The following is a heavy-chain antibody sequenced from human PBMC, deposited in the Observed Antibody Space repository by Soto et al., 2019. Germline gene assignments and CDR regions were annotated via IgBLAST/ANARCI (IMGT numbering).Heavy chain of an antibody. CDR1: GFTFSSYA. J-gene: IGHJ3*02. Sequence: PGGSLRLSCAASGFTFSSYAMSWVRQAPGKGLEWVSAISGSGGSTYYADSVKGRFTISRDNSKNTLYLQMNSLRAEDTAVYYCAKDAGYCSGGSCLVGAFDIWGQGTMVTVSS. V-gene: IGHV3-23*01. CDR3: AKDAGYCSGGSCLVGAFDI. D-gene: IGHD2-15*01. CDR2: ISGSGGST.